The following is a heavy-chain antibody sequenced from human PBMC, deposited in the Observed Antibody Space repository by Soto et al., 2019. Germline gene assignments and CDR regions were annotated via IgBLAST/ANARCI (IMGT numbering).Heavy chain of an antibody. CDR1: GGTFSSYA. D-gene: IGHD3-10*01. CDR2: IIPIFGTA. Sequence: GASVKVSCKASGGTFSSYAISWVRQAPGQGLEWMGGIIPIFGTANYAQKFQGRVTITADESTSTAYMELSSLRSEDTAVYYCARVRRGYHDAFDSWGQGTMVTVAS. V-gene: IGHV1-69*13. J-gene: IGHJ3*02. CDR3: ARVRRGYHDAFDS.